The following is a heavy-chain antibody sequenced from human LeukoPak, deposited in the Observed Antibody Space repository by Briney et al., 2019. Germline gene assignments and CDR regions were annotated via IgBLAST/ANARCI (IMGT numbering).Heavy chain of an antibody. D-gene: IGHD1-26*01. CDR1: GFTFSSYA. V-gene: IGHV3-64*01. CDR3: ARDKVGATRNWSFDL. J-gene: IGHJ2*01. CDR2: ISSNGGST. Sequence: GGSLRLSCADSGFTFSSYAMHWVRQAPGKGLEYVSAISSNGGSTYYANSVKGRFTISRDNSKNTLYLQMGSLRAEDMAVYYCARDKVGATRNWSFDLWGRGTLVTVSS.